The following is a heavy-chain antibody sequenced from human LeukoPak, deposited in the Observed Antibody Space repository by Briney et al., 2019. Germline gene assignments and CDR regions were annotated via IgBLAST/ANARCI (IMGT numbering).Heavy chain of an antibody. V-gene: IGHV5-51*01. Sequence: GESLKISCQGSGYNFATYWIGWVRQMPGKGLEWMGIIYPGDSDIRYNPSFQGQVTISADTSINTAYLQWSTLKASDTAIYFCARESSGYYPHYWCQGTLVTVSS. CDR2: IYPGDSDI. D-gene: IGHD3-22*01. CDR1: GYNFATYW. J-gene: IGHJ4*02. CDR3: ARESSGYYPHY.